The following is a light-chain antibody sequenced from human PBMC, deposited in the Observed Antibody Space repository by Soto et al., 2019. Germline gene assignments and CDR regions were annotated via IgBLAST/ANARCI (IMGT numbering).Light chain of an antibody. CDR2: GAS. CDR3: QQYHNWPRT. J-gene: IGKJ1*01. Sequence: EIVMTQSPATLSVFPGERATLSCRASQSVNGNLAWYQQRRGQAPRLLIYGASTRATGIPARFSGSGSGTEFALPISSLQSEDFAIYYCQQYHNWPRTFGQGTKVEIK. CDR1: QSVNGN. V-gene: IGKV3-15*01.